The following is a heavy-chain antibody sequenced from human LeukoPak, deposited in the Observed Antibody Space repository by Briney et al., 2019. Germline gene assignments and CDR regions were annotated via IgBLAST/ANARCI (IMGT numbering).Heavy chain of an antibody. V-gene: IGHV3-74*01. Sequence: PGGSLRLSCAASGFTFSSYWMHWVRHAPGKGLVWVSRINCDGSSTSYADSVKGRSTSSRDNAKNSLYLQMNSLRDEDTAVYYCARDGGRGYDMVVWGQGTTVTVSS. CDR1: GFTFSSYW. CDR2: INCDGSST. CDR3: ARDGGRGYDMVV. J-gene: IGHJ6*02. D-gene: IGHD2-15*01.